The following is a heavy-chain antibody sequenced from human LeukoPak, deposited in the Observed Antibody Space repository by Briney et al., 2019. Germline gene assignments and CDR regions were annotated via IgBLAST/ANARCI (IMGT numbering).Heavy chain of an antibody. CDR3: ATVTGVSAGGTAPAY. Sequence: GGSLRLSCTASRFTFSSYSMNWVRQAPGKGLEWVSSFSSSSSYIYYADSVKGRFTISRDNAKNSLYLQMNSLRAEDTAVYYCATVTGVSAGGTAPAYWGQGTLVTVSS. CDR1: RFTFSSYS. J-gene: IGHJ4*02. CDR2: FSSSSSYI. V-gene: IGHV3-21*01. D-gene: IGHD3-16*01.